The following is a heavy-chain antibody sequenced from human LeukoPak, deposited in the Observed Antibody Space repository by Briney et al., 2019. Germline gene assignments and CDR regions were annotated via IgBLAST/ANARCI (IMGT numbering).Heavy chain of an antibody. CDR3: ARQVDVGCSSASCYGHGAFDI. J-gene: IGHJ3*02. V-gene: IGHV4-4*07. D-gene: IGHD2-2*01. Sequence: SETLSLTCTVSGGSISSYYWSWIRQPAGKGLEWIGRIYTSGSTNYNPSLKSRVTMPVDTSKNQFSLKLNSVTAADTAVYYCARQVDVGCSSASCYGHGAFDIWGPGTVVTVSS. CDR1: GGSISSYY. CDR2: IYTSGST.